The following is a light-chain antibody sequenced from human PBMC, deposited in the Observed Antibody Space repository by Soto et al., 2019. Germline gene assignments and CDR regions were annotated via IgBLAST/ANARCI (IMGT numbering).Light chain of an antibody. CDR2: DAS. Sequence: DIQMTQSPSTLSASVGDRVTITCRASQTITRWMAWYQQKPGKAPKLLIYDASTLESGVPSRFRGSRSGTEFKLTIRSLQSKHFETYSCQEYNNQPGKFGQGTQLDIK. CDR1: QTITRW. J-gene: IGKJ1*01. V-gene: IGKV1-5*01. CDR3: QEYNNQPGK.